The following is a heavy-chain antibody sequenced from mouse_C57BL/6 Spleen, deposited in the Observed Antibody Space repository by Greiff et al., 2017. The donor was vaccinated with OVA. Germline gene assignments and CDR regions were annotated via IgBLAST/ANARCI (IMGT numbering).Heavy chain of an antibody. D-gene: IGHD2-5*01. V-gene: IGHV1-53*01. CDR1: GYTFTSYW. CDR3: AREKSSNYDLDY. Sequence: VQLQQPGTELVKPGASVKLSCKASGYTFTSYWMHWVKQRPGQGLEWIGNINPSNGGTNYTDKLKSKATLTVAKSSSTAYMQLSSRTSEDSAVYYCAREKSSNYDLDYWGQGTTLTVSS. CDR2: INPSNGGT. J-gene: IGHJ2*01.